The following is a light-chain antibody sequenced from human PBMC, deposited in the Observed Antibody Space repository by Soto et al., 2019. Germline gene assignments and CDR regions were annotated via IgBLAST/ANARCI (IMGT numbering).Light chain of an antibody. CDR1: QSVGRNY. V-gene: IGKV3-20*01. Sequence: EIVLTQSPGTLSLSPGERATLSCRASQSVGRNYLAWYQQKPGQAPRLLIHGASNRATGIPDRFSGSGSGTDFPLTISRLEPEDFAVYYCQQYASSPLTFGGGTKVEIK. J-gene: IGKJ4*01. CDR2: GAS. CDR3: QQYASSPLT.